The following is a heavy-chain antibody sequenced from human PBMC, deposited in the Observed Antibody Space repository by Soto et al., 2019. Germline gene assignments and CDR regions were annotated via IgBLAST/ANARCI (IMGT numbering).Heavy chain of an antibody. CDR1: GGSISSGGYY. J-gene: IGHJ6*02. Sequence: SDTLSLTCTVSGGSISSGGYYWSWIRQYPGKGIEWIGYIYYSGSTYYNKSLKKQINKSEDTSKNQYSLKLSSVTAAVTAVYYCARDKVAPVTIFGVVIPMDVWGQGTTVT. CDR2: IYYSGST. V-gene: IGHV4-31*01. D-gene: IGHD3-3*01. CDR3: ARDKVAPVTIFGVVIPMDV.